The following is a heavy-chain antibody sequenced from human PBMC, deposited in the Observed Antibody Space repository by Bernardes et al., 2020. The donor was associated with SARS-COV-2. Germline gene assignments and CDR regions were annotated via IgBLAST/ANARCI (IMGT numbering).Heavy chain of an antibody. J-gene: IGHJ5*01. Sequence: SETLSLTCAVYGGSFSGYYWTWIRQPPGKGLEWIGEIYPGGSTNYNPSLKSRLTISVDTSKNQISLKLTSVTPADTAVYYCARATRVDLLVMIMSHWIDSWGQGTLVTVSS. CDR3: ARATRVDLLVMIMSHWIDS. V-gene: IGHV4-34*01. D-gene: IGHD3-16*01. CDR2: IYPGGST. CDR1: GGSFSGYY.